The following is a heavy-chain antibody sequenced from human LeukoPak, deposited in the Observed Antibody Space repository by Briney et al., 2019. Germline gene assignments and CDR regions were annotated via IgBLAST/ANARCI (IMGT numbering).Heavy chain of an antibody. CDR2: ISGSGGST. Sequence: PGGSLRLSCTVSGVTFGDCGMSWFRQAPGKGLEWVSAISGSGGSTYYADSVKGRFTISRDNAKNSLYLQMNSLRAEDTAVYYCAQAYYYYMDVWGKGTTVTVSS. CDR1: GVTFGDCG. V-gene: IGHV3-23*01. J-gene: IGHJ6*03. CDR3: AQAYYYYMDV.